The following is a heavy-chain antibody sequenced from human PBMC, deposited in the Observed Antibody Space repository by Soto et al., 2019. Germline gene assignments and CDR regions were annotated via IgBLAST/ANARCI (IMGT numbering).Heavy chain of an antibody. V-gene: IGHV1-46*01. D-gene: IGHD7-27*01. Sequence: ASVKVSCKASGYTFTSYYTHWVRQAPGQGLEWMGIINPSGGSTSYAQKFQGRVTMTRDTSTSTVYMELSSLRSEDTAVYYCAREGTGQPRSDAFDIWGQGTMVTVSS. CDR1: GYTFTSYY. J-gene: IGHJ3*02. CDR2: INPSGGST. CDR3: AREGTGQPRSDAFDI.